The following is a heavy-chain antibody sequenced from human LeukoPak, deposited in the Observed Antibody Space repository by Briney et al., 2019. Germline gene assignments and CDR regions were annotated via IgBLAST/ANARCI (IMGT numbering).Heavy chain of an antibody. CDR2: IIPILGIA. D-gene: IGHD6-19*01. CDR1: GGTFSSYA. J-gene: IGHJ4*02. Sequence: SVKVSCKASGGTFSSYAISWVRQAPGQGLEWMGRIIPILGIANYAQKFQGRVAITADKSASTAYMELSSLRSEDTAVYYCASPGGFSSGWFLYWGQGTLVTVSS. V-gene: IGHV1-69*04. CDR3: ASPGGFSSGWFLY.